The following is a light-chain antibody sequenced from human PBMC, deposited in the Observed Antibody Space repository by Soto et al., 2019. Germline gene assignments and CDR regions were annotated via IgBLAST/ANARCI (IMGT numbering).Light chain of an antibody. J-gene: IGKJ1*01. CDR3: QQYNSYSRT. CDR2: KAS. V-gene: IGKV1-5*03. CDR1: QSISSW. Sequence: DIQMTQSPSTLSASVGDRVTITCRASQSISSWLAWYQQKPGKAPKVLIYKASRLESGVPSRFSGSGSGTECTLTISSLQPDDFASYYCQQYNSYSRTFGQGTKVEIK.